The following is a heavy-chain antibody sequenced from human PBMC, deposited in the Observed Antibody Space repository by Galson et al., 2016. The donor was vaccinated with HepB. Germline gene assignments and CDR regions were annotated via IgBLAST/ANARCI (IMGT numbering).Heavy chain of an antibody. J-gene: IGHJ4*02. CDR2: ISGSGDST. V-gene: IGHV3-23*01. CDR3: VKGYSDYDWFY. CDR1: GFTFSSYA. Sequence: SLRLSCAASGFTFSSYAMRWVRQAPGKGLEWVSYISGSGDSTYYADSVKGRFTISRDISKNTVFLQMNSLRVEDTALYYCVKGYSDYDWFYWGQGTLVTVSS. D-gene: IGHD5-12*01.